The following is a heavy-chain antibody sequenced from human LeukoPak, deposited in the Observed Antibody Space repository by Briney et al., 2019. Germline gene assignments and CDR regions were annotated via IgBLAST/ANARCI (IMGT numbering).Heavy chain of an antibody. CDR2: IYHSGST. V-gene: IGHV4-30-2*01. CDR1: GGSISSGGYY. J-gene: IGHJ1*01. CDR3: ARHAADIVVVPYFQH. D-gene: IGHD2-15*01. Sequence: SETLSLTCTVSGGSISSGGYYWSWIRQPPGKGLEWIGYIYHSGSTYYNPSLKSRVTISVDRSKNQFSLKLSSVTAADTAVYYCARHAADIVVVPYFQHWGQGTLVTVSS.